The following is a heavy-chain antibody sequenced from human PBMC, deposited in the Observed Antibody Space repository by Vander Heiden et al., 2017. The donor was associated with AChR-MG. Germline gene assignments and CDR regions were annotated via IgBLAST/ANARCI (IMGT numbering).Heavy chain of an antibody. CDR1: GITLGSCA. V-gene: IGHV3-23*01. Sequence: EGQLLESGGGLVQPGGSLRLSCAAPGITLGSCAMSWVRQVPGKGLEWVSAIDISGEPTYYADSVKGRFTISRDISKNTLYLQMNSLRAEDTAVYYCAKEIRPNDYWGQGTLVTVSS. CDR2: IDISGEPT. J-gene: IGHJ4*02. CDR3: AKEIRPNDY.